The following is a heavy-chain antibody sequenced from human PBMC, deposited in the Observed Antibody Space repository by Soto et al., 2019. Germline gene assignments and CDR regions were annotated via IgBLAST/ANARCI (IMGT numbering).Heavy chain of an antibody. Sequence: GGSLRLSCEASGFTFSSYGMHWVRQATGKGLEWVAVISYDGSNKYYVDSVKGRFTISRDNSKYTLYLQMNSLRAEDTAVYYCAKGIESFGMYYFDYWGQGT. V-gene: IGHV3-30*18. CDR1: GFTFSSYG. CDR3: AKGIESFGMYYFDY. D-gene: IGHD3-3*01. CDR2: ISYDGSNK. J-gene: IGHJ4*02.